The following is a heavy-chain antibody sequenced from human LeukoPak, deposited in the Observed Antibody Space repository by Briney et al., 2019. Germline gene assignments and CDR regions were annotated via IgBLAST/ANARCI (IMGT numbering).Heavy chain of an antibody. Sequence: TGGSLRLSCAASGFTFDDYGMSWVRQAPGKGLEWVSGINWNGGSTGYADSVKGRFTISRDNAKNSLYLQMNSLRAEDTAVYYCARMSGNYYFDYWGQGTLVTVSS. CDR3: ARMSGNYYFDY. V-gene: IGHV3-20*04. D-gene: IGHD4-23*01. J-gene: IGHJ4*02. CDR1: GFTFDDYG. CDR2: INWNGGST.